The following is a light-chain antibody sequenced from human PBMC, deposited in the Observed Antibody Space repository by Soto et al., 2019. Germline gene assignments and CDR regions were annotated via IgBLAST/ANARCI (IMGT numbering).Light chain of an antibody. V-gene: IGLV2-8*01. CDR1: SSDVGGYNY. J-gene: IGLJ1*01. CDR2: EVN. CDR3: TSYAGGNNV. Sequence: QPVLTQPPSASGSPGQSVTISCTGTSSDVGGYNYVSWYQQYPGKVPKLMVYEVNKRPSGVPDRSSGSKSGNTASLTVSGLQADDEADYYCTSYAGGNNVFGTGTKLTVL.